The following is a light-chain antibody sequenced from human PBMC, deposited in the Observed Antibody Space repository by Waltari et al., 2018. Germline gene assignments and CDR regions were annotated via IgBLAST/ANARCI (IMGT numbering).Light chain of an antibody. Sequence: ALGQTVRITCQGDSLRSSYASWYQQKPGQAPVLVFYGKDNRPSGVPERFSGSSSGNTASLTITGARAEDEADYYCNSRDSSGTHVVFGGGTKLTVL. CDR2: GKD. V-gene: IGLV3-19*01. J-gene: IGLJ2*01. CDR3: NSRDSSGTHVV. CDR1: SLRSSY.